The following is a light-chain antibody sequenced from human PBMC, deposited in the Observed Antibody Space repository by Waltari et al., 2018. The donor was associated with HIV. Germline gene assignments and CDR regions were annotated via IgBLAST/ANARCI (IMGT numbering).Light chain of an antibody. CDR3: SSYAGSNNLV. V-gene: IGLV2-8*01. CDR2: EVS. CDR1: SSDVGVYNY. J-gene: IGLJ2*01. Sequence: QSALTQPPSASGSPGQSVTISCTGTSSDVGVYNYVSWYRHHPGKAPKLMIYEVSKRPSGVPDRFSGSKSGNTASLTVSGLQAEDEADYYCSSYAGSNNLVFGGGTKLTVL.